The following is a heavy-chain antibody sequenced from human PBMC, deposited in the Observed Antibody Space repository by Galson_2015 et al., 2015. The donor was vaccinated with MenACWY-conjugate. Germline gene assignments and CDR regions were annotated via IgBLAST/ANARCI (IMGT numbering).Heavy chain of an antibody. J-gene: IGHJ4*02. CDR3: ARDFISSKDQPSPDY. CDR1: GFTFGDYG. V-gene: IGHV3-20*04. Sequence: SLRLSCAASGFTFGDYGMSWVRQAPGKGLEWVSVINWNGGSTGYADSVKGRFTISRDNAKNSLYLQMNSLRAEDTALYYCARDFISSKDQPSPDYWGQGTLVTVSS. CDR2: INWNGGST. D-gene: IGHD6-13*01.